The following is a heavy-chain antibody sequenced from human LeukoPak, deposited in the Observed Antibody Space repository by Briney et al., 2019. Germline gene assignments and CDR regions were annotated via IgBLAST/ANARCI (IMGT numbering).Heavy chain of an antibody. CDR2: IIPILGIA. CDR3: ARGGIVVVTV. CDR1: GGTFSSYA. Sequence: GASVKVSCKASGGTFSSYAISWVRQAPGQGLEWMGRIIPILGIANYAQKFQGRVTITRDTSASTAYMELSSLRSEDTAVYYCARGGIVVVTVWGQGTLVTVSS. D-gene: IGHD2-21*02. V-gene: IGHV1-69*04. J-gene: IGHJ4*02.